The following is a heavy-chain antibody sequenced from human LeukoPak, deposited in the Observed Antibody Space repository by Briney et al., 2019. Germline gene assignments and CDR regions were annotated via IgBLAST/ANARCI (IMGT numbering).Heavy chain of an antibody. CDR1: GYTFTSYD. V-gene: IGHV1-8*01. J-gene: IGHJ4*02. CDR2: MNPNSGNT. Sequence: ASVKVSCKASGYTFTSYDINWVRQATGQGLEWMGWMNPNSGNTGYAQKFQGRVTMTRNTSISTAYMELSSLRSEDTAVYYCARGYRGYSYGRLSSGYWGQGTLVTVSS. CDR3: ARGYRGYSYGRLSSGY. D-gene: IGHD5-18*01.